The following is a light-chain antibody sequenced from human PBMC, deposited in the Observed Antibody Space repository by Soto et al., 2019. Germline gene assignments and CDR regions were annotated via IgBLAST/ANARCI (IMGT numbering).Light chain of an antibody. CDR2: EVS. CDR1: SSDIGNYNY. Sequence: QSVLTQPASVSGSPGQSITISCTGTSSDIGNYNYISWYRQYPGKAPKLMIYEVSNPPAGVSNRLSGSKSGNTASLTISWRQAEDEADYYCSSYTTRNPYFLGKGT. V-gene: IGLV2-14*01. CDR3: SSYTTRNPYF. J-gene: IGLJ1*01.